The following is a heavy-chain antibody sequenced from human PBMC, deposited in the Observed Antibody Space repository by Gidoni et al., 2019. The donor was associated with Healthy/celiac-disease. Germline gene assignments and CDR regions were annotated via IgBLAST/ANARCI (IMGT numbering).Heavy chain of an antibody. CDR2: IRSKANSYAT. J-gene: IGHJ4*02. V-gene: IGHV3-73*01. Sequence: VQPGGSLKLSCAASAFTFSGSAMHWVRQASGKGLEWVGRIRSKANSYATAYAASVKGRFTISRDDSKNTAYLQMNSLKTEDTAVYYCTSATYYYDSSGYYASDYWGQGTLVTVSS. CDR1: AFTFSGSA. CDR3: TSATYYYDSSGYYASDY. D-gene: IGHD3-22*01.